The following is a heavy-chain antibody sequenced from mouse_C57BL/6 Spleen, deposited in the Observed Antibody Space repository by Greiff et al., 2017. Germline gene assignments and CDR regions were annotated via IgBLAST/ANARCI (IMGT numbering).Heavy chain of an antibody. J-gene: IGHJ2*01. D-gene: IGHD1-1*01. V-gene: IGHV1-15*01. CDR2: IDPETGGT. CDR1: GYTFTDYE. CDR3: TTVVAYYFDY. Sequence: QVHVKQSGAELVRPGASVTLSCKASGYTFTDYEMHWVKQTPVHGLEWIGAIDPETGGTAYNQKFKGKAILTADKSSSTAYMELRSLTSEDSAVYYCTTVVAYYFDYWGQGTTLTVSS.